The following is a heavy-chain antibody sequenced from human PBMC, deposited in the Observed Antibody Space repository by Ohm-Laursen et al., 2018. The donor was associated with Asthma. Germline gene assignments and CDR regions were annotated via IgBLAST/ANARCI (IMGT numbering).Heavy chain of an antibody. V-gene: IGHV3-7*02. D-gene: IGHD4-23*01. CDR2: IKEDGSEE. CDR3: VRSVDDGGNSGDY. Sequence: GSLRLSCTASGLTFSSYWMTWVRQAPGKGPEWVAHIKEDGSEESYLASVKGRFTISRDNAKNSLSLQMNSLRAEDTAVYYCVRSVDDGGNSGDYWGQGTLVTVSS. J-gene: IGHJ4*02. CDR1: GLTFSSYW.